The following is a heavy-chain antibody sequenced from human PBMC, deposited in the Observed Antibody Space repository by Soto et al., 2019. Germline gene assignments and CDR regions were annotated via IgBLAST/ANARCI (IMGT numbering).Heavy chain of an antibody. Sequence: PSDTLSLTCTVSGGSISSGNYYWSWIRQPPGKGLEWIGYIYYSGSTNYNPSLKSRVTISVDTSKNQFSLKLSSVTAADTAVYYCARDVSGSTSPPDYYYGMDVWGQGTTVTVSS. V-gene: IGHV4-61*01. D-gene: IGHD1-26*01. J-gene: IGHJ6*02. CDR1: GGSISSGNYY. CDR3: ARDVSGSTSPPDYYYGMDV. CDR2: IYYSGST.